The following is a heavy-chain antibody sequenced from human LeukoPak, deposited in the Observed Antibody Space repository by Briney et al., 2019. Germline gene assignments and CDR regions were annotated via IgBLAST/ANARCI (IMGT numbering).Heavy chain of an antibody. D-gene: IGHD6-6*01. CDR3: AKEYSSSSDMDV. CDR1: GFTFSNYP. V-gene: IGHV3-64*01. Sequence: GGSLRLSCATSGFTFSNYPMYWVRQAPGKGLEFVSAIGGDGGRTYYAKSVKGRFTISRDNSKNTLYLQMSSLRTDDTGVYYCAKEYSSSSDMDVWGKGTTVTVSS. CDR2: IGGDGGRT. J-gene: IGHJ6*04.